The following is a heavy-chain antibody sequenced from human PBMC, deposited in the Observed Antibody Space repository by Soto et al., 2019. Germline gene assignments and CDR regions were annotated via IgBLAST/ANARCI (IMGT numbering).Heavy chain of an antibody. J-gene: IGHJ4*02. Sequence: SVKVSCKASGGTFSSYAISWVRQAPGQGLEWMGGIIPIFGTANYAQKFQGRVTITADKSTSTAYMELSSLRSEDTAVYCCARGRASGSYYLLDYWGQGTLVTVSS. CDR2: IIPIFGTA. D-gene: IGHD3-10*01. CDR1: GGTFSSYA. CDR3: ARGRASGSYYLLDY. V-gene: IGHV1-69*06.